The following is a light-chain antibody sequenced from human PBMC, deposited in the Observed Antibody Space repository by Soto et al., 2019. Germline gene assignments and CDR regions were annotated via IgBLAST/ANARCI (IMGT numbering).Light chain of an antibody. CDR1: QNVISNY. J-gene: IGKJ4*01. CDR2: DAS. Sequence: GVTPAPCSLSLSTGERLTLSCRGSQNVISNYLAWYQQKPGQAPRLLIYDASSRATGIPDRFSGGGSGTDFTLTISRLEPEDFAVYYCQQFSSYPLTFAGGTKVDIK. CDR3: QQFSSYPLT. V-gene: IGKV3-20*01.